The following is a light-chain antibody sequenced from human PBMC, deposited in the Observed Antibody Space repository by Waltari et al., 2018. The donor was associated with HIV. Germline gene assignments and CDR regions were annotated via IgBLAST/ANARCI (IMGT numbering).Light chain of an antibody. CDR3: QTWGTGIAV. CDR1: SGHSSNA. V-gene: IGLV4-69*01. CDR2: VNSDGSH. J-gene: IGLJ3*02. Sequence: QPVLTQLPSASGSLGASVKLTCTLSSGHSSNAIAWQQQQPEKGPRFLMKVNSDGSHNRGAGIPDRFSGSTYGAVRYLTISSLQSEDEADYYCQTWGTGIAVFGGGTKLTVL.